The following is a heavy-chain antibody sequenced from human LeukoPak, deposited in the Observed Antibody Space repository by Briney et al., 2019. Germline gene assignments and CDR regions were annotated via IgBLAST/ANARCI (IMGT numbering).Heavy chain of an antibody. V-gene: IGHV3-7*01. D-gene: IGHD6-13*01. CDR2: IKQDGSEK. J-gene: IGHJ4*02. CDR1: GFTFSSYA. Sequence: GGSLRLSCAASGFTFSSYAMSWVRQAPGKGLEWVANIKQDGSEKYYVDSVKGRFTISRDNAKNSLYLQMNSLRAEDTAVYYCARERSSWYSRNYWGQGTLVTVSS. CDR3: ARERSSWYSRNY.